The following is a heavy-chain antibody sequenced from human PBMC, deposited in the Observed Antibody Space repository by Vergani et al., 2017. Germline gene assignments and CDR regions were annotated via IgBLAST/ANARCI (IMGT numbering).Heavy chain of an antibody. CDR2: IYSGGDT. D-gene: IGHD2-15*01. V-gene: IGHV3-66*02. CDR3: ARVGYCTGGSCYFDGKPWFDS. CDR1: GFTVTSHY. J-gene: IGHJ5*01. Sequence: EVQLVESGGGLVQPGGSLRLSCTASGFTVTSHYMSWVRQAPGKGLECVSIIYSGGDTDYADSVKGRFIISRDTFKNPVYLQMNSLRTEDAAVYYCARVGYCTGGSCYFDGKPWFDSWGQGTLVSVSS.